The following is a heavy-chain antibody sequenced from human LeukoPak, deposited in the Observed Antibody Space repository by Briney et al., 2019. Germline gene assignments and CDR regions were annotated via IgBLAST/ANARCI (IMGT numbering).Heavy chain of an antibody. J-gene: IGHJ3*02. CDR1: GYTFTSYA. Sequence: ASVKVSCKASGYTFTSYAMNWVRQAPGQGLEWMGWINTNTGNPTYAQGFTGRFVFSLDTSVSTAYLQISSLKAEDTAVYYCARHSTFIAVAVQLPAAFDIWGQGTMVTVSS. V-gene: IGHV7-4-1*02. CDR2: INTNTGNP. CDR3: ARHSTFIAVAVQLPAAFDI. D-gene: IGHD6-19*01.